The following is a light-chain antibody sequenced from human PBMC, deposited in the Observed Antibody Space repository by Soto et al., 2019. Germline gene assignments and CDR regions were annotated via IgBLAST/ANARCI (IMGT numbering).Light chain of an antibody. Sequence: DIQMTQFPSSLSASVGDRVTITCRASQTINSYLNWYQQKPGTAPNLLTYAASNLQRGVPSRFSGSGSGTNFTLTIRSLEREDFATDHCQQSYSTPQTFGQGTNVEVK. CDR2: AAS. J-gene: IGKJ1*01. CDR3: QQSYSTPQT. CDR1: QTINSY. V-gene: IGKV1-39*01.